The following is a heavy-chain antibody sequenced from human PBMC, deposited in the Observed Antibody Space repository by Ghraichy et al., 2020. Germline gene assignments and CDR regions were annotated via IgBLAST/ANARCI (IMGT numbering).Heavy chain of an antibody. V-gene: IGHV3-21*01. Sequence: GGSLRLSCAASGFTFSSYSMNWVRQAPGKGLEWVSSISSSSSYIYYADSVKGRFTISRDNAKNSLYLQMNSLRAEDTAVYYCARDFPVRNALDYWGQGTLVTVSS. D-gene: IGHD2-8*01. J-gene: IGHJ4*02. CDR1: GFTFSSYS. CDR3: ARDFPVRNALDY. CDR2: ISSSSSYI.